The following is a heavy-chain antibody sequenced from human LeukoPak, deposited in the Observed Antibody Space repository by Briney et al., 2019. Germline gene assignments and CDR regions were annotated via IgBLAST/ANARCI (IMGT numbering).Heavy chain of an antibody. J-gene: IGHJ6*03. CDR2: MNPNSGNT. CDR1: GYTFTSYD. Sequence: ASVKVSCKASGYTFTSYDINWVRQATGQGLEWMGWMNPNSGNTGYAQKFQGRVTMTRNTSISTAYMELSSLRSEDTAVYYCARGRYDSSGYMAEGIGGYYMDVWGKGTTVTISS. D-gene: IGHD3-22*01. V-gene: IGHV1-8*01. CDR3: ARGRYDSSGYMAEGIGGYYMDV.